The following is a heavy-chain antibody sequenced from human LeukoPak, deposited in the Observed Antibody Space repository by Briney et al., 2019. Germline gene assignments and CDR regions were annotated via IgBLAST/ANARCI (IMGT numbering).Heavy chain of an antibody. D-gene: IGHD3-10*01. Sequence: SVKVSCKASGGTFSIYAISWVRQAPGQGLEWMGVIIPIFGTANYAQKFQGRVTITADESTSTAYMELSSLRSEDTAVSYCASNGITMVRGVFDYWGQGTLVTVSS. CDR1: GGTFSIYA. J-gene: IGHJ4*02. CDR3: ASNGITMVRGVFDY. V-gene: IGHV1-69*13. CDR2: IIPIFGTA.